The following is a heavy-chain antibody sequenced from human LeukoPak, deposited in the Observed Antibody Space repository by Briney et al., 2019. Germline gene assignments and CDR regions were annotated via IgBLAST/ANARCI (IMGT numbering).Heavy chain of an antibody. CDR2: ISSSGSGTTV. J-gene: IGHJ4*02. D-gene: IGHD6-19*01. CDR1: GFTFSDYY. Sequence: GGSLRLSCAASGFTFSDYYMSWTRQAPGKGLEWVSYISSSGSGTTVFYADSVKGRFTISRDNAKNSLYLQMNSLRTEDTAVYYCARERNLEIAVAGTIFDYWGQGTLVTVSS. V-gene: IGHV3-11*04. CDR3: ARERNLEIAVAGTIFDY.